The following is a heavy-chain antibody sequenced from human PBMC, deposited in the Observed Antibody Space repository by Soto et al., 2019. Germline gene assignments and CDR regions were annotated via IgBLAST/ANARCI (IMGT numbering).Heavy chain of an antibody. CDR1: GGSISGSSYY. D-gene: IGHD4-17*01. V-gene: IGHV4-39*02. CDR3: ATADYGGPRDP. Sequence: QLQLQESGPGLMKPSETLSLTCTVSGGSISGSSYYWCWVRQSPGKGLEWIGTISYSGTTSYNPSLKSRVTISVDTSKDHISLRLSSVTAADTAVYYCATADYGGPRDPWGQGTLVTVSS. J-gene: IGHJ5*02. CDR2: ISYSGTT.